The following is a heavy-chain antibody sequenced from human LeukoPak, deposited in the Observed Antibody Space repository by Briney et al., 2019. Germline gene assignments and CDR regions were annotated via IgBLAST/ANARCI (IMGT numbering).Heavy chain of an antibody. J-gene: IGHJ4*02. CDR2: IYHSGST. D-gene: IGHD3-10*01. CDR1: GYSISSGYY. Sequence: SETLSLTCAVSGYSISSGYYWGWIRQPPGKGLELIGSIYHSGSTHYNPSLNSRVTLSFDTSRDQFSLELTSVTAADTAVYYCARHGAFYYGSGSSGFDYWGQGTLVTVSS. CDR3: ARHGAFYYGSGSSGFDY. V-gene: IGHV4-38-2*01.